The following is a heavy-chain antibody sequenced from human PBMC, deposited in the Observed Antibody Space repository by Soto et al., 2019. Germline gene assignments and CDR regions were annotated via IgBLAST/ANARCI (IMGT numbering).Heavy chain of an antibody. J-gene: IGHJ4*02. CDR2: ISASGGNK. V-gene: IGHV3-23*01. CDR3: ANWREGTMVYFDS. CDR1: GFSFTNYA. Sequence: EVPLLESGGGLVQPGGSLRLSCAASGFSFTNYAMSWVRQTPGKGREWVSAISASGGNKYYADSVEGRFTISRDNSRDTLYLQMNSLRAEDTALYYCANWREGTMVYFDSWGQGTLVTVSS. D-gene: IGHD2-8*01.